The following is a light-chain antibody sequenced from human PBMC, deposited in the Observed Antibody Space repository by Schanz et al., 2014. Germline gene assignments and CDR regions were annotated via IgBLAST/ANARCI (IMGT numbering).Light chain of an antibody. V-gene: IGKV3-15*01. Sequence: EVVLTQSPGSLSLSPGERGTLSCRASQGVTSNYLAWYQQRPGQAPRLLIYGASTRATGIPARFSGSWSGTEFTLTISSLQSEDFAVYYCQQYNYWPLTFGGGTKVEIK. CDR3: QQYNYWPLT. CDR2: GAS. J-gene: IGKJ4*01. CDR1: QGVTSN.